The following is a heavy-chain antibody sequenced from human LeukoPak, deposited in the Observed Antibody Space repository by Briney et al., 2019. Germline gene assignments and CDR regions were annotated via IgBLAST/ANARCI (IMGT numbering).Heavy chain of an antibody. CDR2: IKQDGSEK. D-gene: IGHD6-6*01. CDR1: GFTFSSYW. Sequence: GGSLRLSCAASGFTFSSYWMSWVRQAPGKGLEWVANIKQDGSEKYYVDSVKGRFTISRDNAKNSLYLQMNSLRAEDTAVYYCAREGSSSSGSYYFDYWGQGTLVTVSS. V-gene: IGHV3-7*01. J-gene: IGHJ4*02. CDR3: AREGSSSSGSYYFDY.